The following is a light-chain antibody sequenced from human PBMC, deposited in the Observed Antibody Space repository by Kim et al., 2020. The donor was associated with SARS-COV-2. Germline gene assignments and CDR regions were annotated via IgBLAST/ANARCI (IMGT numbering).Light chain of an antibody. CDR3: QQRSNWPPTWT. J-gene: IGKJ1*01. CDR1: QSVSSY. V-gene: IGKV3-11*01. Sequence: EIVLTQSPATLSLSPVERATLSCRASQSVSSYLAWYQHKPGQAPRLLIYDASNRATGIPARFSGTGSGTDFTLTISSLEPEDFAVYYCQQRSNWPPTWTFGQGTKVEIK. CDR2: DAS.